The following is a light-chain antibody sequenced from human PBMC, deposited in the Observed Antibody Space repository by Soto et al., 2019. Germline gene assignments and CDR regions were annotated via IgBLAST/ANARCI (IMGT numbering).Light chain of an antibody. V-gene: IGKV1-5*03. CDR2: KAS. J-gene: IGKJ1*01. CDR3: QQYNGYPWT. Sequence: DIQVTQSPSTLSASVGDRVTITCRASQSLNDWLAWYQQKPGKAPKLLIYKASGLESGVPSRFSGSGSGTEFTLTTSTLLPDDFATYYCQQYNGYPWTFGQGTKVEIK. CDR1: QSLNDW.